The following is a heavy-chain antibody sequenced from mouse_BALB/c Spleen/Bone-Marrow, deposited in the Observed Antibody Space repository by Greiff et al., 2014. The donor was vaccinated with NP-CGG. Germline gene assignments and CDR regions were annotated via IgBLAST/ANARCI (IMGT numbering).Heavy chain of an antibody. CDR1: GYTFTSYW. Sequence: QVQLQQSGAELVRPGASVKLSCKASGYTFTSYWINWVKQRPGQGLEWIGNIYPSDRYTNYNQKFKDKATLTVDKSSSTAYMQRSSPTSEDAAVYYCTRDDGSPFAYWGQGTLVTVSA. D-gene: IGHD2-3*01. CDR2: IYPSDRYT. J-gene: IGHJ3*01. CDR3: TRDDGSPFAY. V-gene: IGHV1S126*01.